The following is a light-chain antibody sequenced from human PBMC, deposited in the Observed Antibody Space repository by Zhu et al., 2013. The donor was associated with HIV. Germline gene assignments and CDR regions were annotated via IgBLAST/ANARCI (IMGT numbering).Light chain of an antibody. Sequence: DIQMTQSPSSLSASVGDRVTITCRASQSISDWLAWYQQKPGKAPKVLIYDASSLKTGVPSRFSGSGSGTDFTLTISSLQPEDFATYYCQQANSFPFTFGPGTKVDIK. J-gene: IGKJ3*01. V-gene: IGKV1-12*01. CDR1: QSISDW. CDR2: DAS. CDR3: QQANSFPFT.